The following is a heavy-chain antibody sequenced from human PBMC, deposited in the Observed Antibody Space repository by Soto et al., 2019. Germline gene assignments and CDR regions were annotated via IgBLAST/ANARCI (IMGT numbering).Heavy chain of an antibody. J-gene: IGHJ4*02. CDR1: GFSLTTTGVG. Sequence: SGPTLVNPTQTLTLACTFSGFSLTTTGVGVAWIRQPPGKALEWLALIYWDDGKRYSPSPSLKNRLTITKDTSKNQVVLTMANMDPMATATYSCVQRPYTGGSRPFDFWGQGTLVTVSS. CDR2: IYWDDGK. V-gene: IGHV2-5*02. CDR3: VQRPYTGGSRPFDF. D-gene: IGHD2-8*02.